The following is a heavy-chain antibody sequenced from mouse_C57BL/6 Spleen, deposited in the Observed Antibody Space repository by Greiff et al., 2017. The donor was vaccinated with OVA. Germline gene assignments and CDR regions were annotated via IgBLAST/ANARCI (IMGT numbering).Heavy chain of an antibody. V-gene: IGHV1-64*01. CDR3: ARMVGTNYAMDY. CDR2: IHPNSGST. J-gene: IGHJ4*01. D-gene: IGHD2-2*01. Sequence: QVQLQQPGAELVKPGASVKLSCKASGYTFTSYWMHWVKQRPGQGLEWIGMIHPNSGSTNYNEKFKSKATLTVDKSSSTAYMQLSSLTSEDSAVYYCARMVGTNYAMDYWGQGTSVTVSS. CDR1: GYTFTSYW.